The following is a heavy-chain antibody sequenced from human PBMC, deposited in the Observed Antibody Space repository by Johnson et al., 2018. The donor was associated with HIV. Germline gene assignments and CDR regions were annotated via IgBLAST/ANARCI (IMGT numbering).Heavy chain of an antibody. Sequence: VQLVESGGNVERPGGSLRLSCAASGFTFDEYGMSWVRQAPGKGLEWVSGINWNGGNTANADFVKGRFTISRDNVKNSLYLEMNSLRAEDTALYYCARVEWELDAFDIWGQGTMVTVSS. J-gene: IGHJ3*02. CDR1: GFTFDEYG. CDR2: INWNGGNT. CDR3: ARVEWELDAFDI. V-gene: IGHV3-20*04. D-gene: IGHD1-26*01.